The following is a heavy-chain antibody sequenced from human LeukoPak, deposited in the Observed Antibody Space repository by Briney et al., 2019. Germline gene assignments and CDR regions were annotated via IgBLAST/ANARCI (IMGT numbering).Heavy chain of an antibody. CDR1: GFTFSSYW. Sequence: GGSLRLSCAASGFTFSSYWMHWVRQAPGKGLVWVSRINGDGSSTSYADSVKGRFTISRDNAKNTLYLQMNGLRAEDTAVYYCARDIVSGTTRRDAFDIWGQGTMVTVSS. D-gene: IGHD1-1*01. J-gene: IGHJ3*02. CDR3: ARDIVSGTTRRDAFDI. V-gene: IGHV3-74*01. CDR2: INGDGSST.